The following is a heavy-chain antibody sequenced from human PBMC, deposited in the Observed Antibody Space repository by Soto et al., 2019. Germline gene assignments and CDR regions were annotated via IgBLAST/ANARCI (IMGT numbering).Heavy chain of an antibody. Sequence: EVQLVESGGGLVQPGGSLRLSCAASGFTFSSYWMHWVRPAPGKGLGWVSRSNSDGRSTSYADSVKGRFTISRDNAKNTMYLQMNSMSAEDTAVYYCVRASLVVAAATREDYWGQGTLVTVSS. D-gene: IGHD2-15*01. CDR2: SNSDGRST. CDR3: VRASLVVAAATREDY. CDR1: GFTFSSYW. V-gene: IGHV3-74*01. J-gene: IGHJ4*02.